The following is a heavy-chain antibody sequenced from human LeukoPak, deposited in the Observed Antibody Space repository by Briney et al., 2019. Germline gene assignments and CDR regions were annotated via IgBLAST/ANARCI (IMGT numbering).Heavy chain of an antibody. CDR2: INPNSGGT. J-gene: IGHJ4*02. Sequence: GASVKVSCKASGYTFTCYYMHWVRQAPGQGLEWVGWINPNSGGTNYAQKFQGRVTMTRDTSISTAYMELSRLTSDDPAVYYCARVEMTTMGFDYWGQGTLVTVSS. V-gene: IGHV1-2*02. CDR3: ARVEMTTMGFDY. CDR1: GYTFTCYY. D-gene: IGHD5-24*01.